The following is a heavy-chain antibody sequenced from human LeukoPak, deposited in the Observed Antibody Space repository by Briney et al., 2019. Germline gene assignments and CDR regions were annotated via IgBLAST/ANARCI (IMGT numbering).Heavy chain of an antibody. CDR3: ANAGEVSAGPLNYYYYYMDV. CDR1: GGSISSYY. J-gene: IGHJ6*03. V-gene: IGHV4-59*01. Sequence: SETLSLTCTVSGGSISSYYWSWIRQPPGKGLEWIGYIYYSGSTNYNPSLKSRVTISVDTSKNQFSLKLSSVTAADTAVYYCANAGEVSAGPLNYYYYYMDVWGKGTTVTVSS. CDR2: IYYSGST. D-gene: IGHD6-19*01.